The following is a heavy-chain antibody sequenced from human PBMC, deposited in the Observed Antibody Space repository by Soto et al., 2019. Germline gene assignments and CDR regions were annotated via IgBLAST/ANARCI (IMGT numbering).Heavy chain of an antibody. CDR1: GFTFINAW. V-gene: IGHV3-15*01. CDR3: TTDRVRLYSSGWYTFDY. Sequence: PGGSLRLSCASSGFTFINAWMSWVRQAPGKGLEWVGRIKSKTDGGTTDYAAPVKGRFTISRDDSKNTLYLQMNSLKTEDTAVYYCTTDRVRLYSSGWYTFDYWGQGTLVTVSS. CDR2: IKSKTDGGTT. J-gene: IGHJ4*02. D-gene: IGHD6-19*01.